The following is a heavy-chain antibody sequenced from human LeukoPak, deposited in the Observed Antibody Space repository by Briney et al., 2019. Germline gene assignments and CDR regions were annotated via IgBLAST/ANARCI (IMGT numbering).Heavy chain of an antibody. CDR3: ARVTPYCSSTSCYFVPNTDFDY. CDR2: ISAYNGNT. V-gene: IGHV1-18*01. D-gene: IGHD2-2*01. J-gene: IGHJ4*02. Sequence: GASVKVSCKASGYTFTSYGISWVRQAPGQGLEWMGWISAYNGNTNYAQKLQGRVTMTTDTSTSTAYMELRSLRSDDTAVYYCARVTPYCSSTSCYFVPNTDFDYWGQGTLVTVSS. CDR1: GYTFTSYG.